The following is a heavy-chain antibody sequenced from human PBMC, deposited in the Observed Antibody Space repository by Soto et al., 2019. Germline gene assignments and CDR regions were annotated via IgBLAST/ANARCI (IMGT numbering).Heavy chain of an antibody. CDR2: IYYSGST. CDR3: ARAQGDYGGDFDY. V-gene: IGHV4-59*01. Sequence: SETLSLTCTVSGGSISSYYWSWIRQPPGKGLEWIGYIYYSGSTNYNPSLKSRVTISVDTSKNQFSLKLSSVTAADTAVYYCARAQGDYGGDFDYWGQGTLVTVSS. J-gene: IGHJ4*02. CDR1: GGSISSYY. D-gene: IGHD4-17*01.